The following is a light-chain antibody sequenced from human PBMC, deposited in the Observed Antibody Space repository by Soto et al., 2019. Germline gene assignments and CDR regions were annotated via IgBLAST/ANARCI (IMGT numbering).Light chain of an antibody. J-gene: IGKJ3*01. CDR3: QHYGGSPSFT. V-gene: IGKV3-20*01. CDR2: GAS. Sequence: EIVLTQSPGTLSLSPGERATLSCRASQSVSSSYLGWYQQKPGQAPRLLIYGASGRATGIPDRFSGSGSGTDFTLTISRLEPEDSPVYYCQHYGGSPSFTFGPGTKVDIK. CDR1: QSVSSSY.